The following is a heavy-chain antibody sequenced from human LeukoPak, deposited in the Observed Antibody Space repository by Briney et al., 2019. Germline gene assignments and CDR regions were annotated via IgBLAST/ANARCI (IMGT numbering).Heavy chain of an antibody. D-gene: IGHD6-13*01. V-gene: IGHV1-46*01. CDR2: INPSGGST. CDR1: GYTFTSYY. CDR3: ARGSIAAAGTDAFDI. J-gene: IGHJ3*02. Sequence: ASVKVSCKASGYTFTSYYMHWVRQAPGQGLEWMGIINPSGGSTSYAQKFQGRVTMTRDMSTSTVYVELSSLRSEDTAVYYCARGSIAAAGTDAFDIWGQGTMVTVSS.